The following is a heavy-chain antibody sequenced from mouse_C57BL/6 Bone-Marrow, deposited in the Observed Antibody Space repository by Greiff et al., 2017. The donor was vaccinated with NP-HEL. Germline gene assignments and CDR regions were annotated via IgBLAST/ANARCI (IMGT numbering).Heavy chain of an antibody. J-gene: IGHJ4*01. Sequence: VQLQQSGPELVKPGASVKMSCKASGYTFTDYNMHWVKQSPGKSLEWIGDINPNNGGTSYNQKFKGKATLTVNKSSSTAYMELRSLTSEDSAVYDCARRGNYAMDYWGQGTSVTVSS. CDR1: GYTFTDYN. V-gene: IGHV1-22*01. CDR3: ARRGNYAMDY. CDR2: INPNNGGT.